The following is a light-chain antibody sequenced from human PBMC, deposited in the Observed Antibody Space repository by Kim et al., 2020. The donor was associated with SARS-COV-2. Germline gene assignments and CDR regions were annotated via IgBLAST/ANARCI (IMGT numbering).Light chain of an antibody. CDR3: QQYGSSLWLMYT. J-gene: IGKJ2*01. CDR2: GAS. CDR1: QSVSSSY. V-gene: IGKV3-20*01. Sequence: EIVLTQSPGTLSLSPGERATLSCRASQSVSSSYLAWYQQKPGQAPRLLIYGASSRATGIPDRFSGSGSGTDFTLTISRLEPEDFAVYYCQQYGSSLWLMYTFGQGTKLEI.